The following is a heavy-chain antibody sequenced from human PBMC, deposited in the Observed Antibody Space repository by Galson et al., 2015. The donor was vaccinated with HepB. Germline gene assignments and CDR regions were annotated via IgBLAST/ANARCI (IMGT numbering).Heavy chain of an antibody. CDR2: IKQDGSEK. D-gene: IGHD6-13*01. CDR3: ARGDGSISYSY. CDR1: GFTFPVYA. V-gene: IGHV3-7*03. Sequence: SLRLSCAASGFTFPVYAMNWVRQAPGKGLEWVAAIKQDGSEKYYVDSVKGRFTISRDNAKNSLDLQMNSLRADDTAGYYCARGDGSISYSYWGQGILVTVSS. J-gene: IGHJ4*02.